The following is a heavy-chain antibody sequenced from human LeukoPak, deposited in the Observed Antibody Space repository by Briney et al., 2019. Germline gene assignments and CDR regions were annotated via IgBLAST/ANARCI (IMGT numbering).Heavy chain of an antibody. Sequence: GGSLRLSCAASGFTFSSYSMNWVRQAPGKGLEWVSSISSSSSYIYYADSVKGRFTISRDNSKNSLYLQMNSLRAEDTAVYYCARSPENKNVLLWFGETIPDYWGQGTLVTVSS. CDR1: GFTFSSYS. D-gene: IGHD3-10*01. J-gene: IGHJ4*02. CDR2: ISSSSSYI. CDR3: ARSPENKNVLLWFGETIPDY. V-gene: IGHV3-21*01.